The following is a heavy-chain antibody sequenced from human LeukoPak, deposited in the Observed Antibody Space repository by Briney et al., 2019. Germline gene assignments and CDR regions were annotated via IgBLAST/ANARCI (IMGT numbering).Heavy chain of an antibody. CDR1: GYTFTGYY. CDR2: INPNSGGT. V-gene: IGHV1-2*02. J-gene: IGHJ4*02. CDR3: ARVAAAGSPFCDY. Sequence: ASVKVSCKASGYTFTGYYMHWVRQAPGQGLEWMGWINPNSGGTNYAQKFQGRVTMTRDTSISTAYMELSRLRSDDTAVYYCARVAAAGSPFCDYWGQGTLVTVSS. D-gene: IGHD6-13*01.